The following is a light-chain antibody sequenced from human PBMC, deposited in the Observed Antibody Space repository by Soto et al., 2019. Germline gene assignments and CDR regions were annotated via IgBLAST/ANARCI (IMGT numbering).Light chain of an antibody. J-gene: IGKJ1*01. Sequence: EIVLTESPGSLSLSPGERARLSCSASQSVSSSYLAWYQQKPGQAPRLLIYGASSRATGIPDRFSGSGSGTDFTLTISRLEPEDSAVYCCQQFDGSLWTFGPGTKV. V-gene: IGKV3-20*01. CDR1: QSVSSSY. CDR2: GAS. CDR3: QQFDGSLWT.